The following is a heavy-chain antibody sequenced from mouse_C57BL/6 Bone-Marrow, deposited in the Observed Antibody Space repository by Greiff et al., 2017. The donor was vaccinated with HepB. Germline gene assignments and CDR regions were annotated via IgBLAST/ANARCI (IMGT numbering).Heavy chain of an antibody. Sequence: EVKLQESGGGLVQPGGSMKLSCVASGFTFSNYWMNWVRQSPEKGLEWVAQIRLKSDNYATHYAESVKGRFTISRDDSKSSVYLQMNNLRAEDTGIYYCTVPHITTVVGSAMDYWGQGTSVTVSS. D-gene: IGHD1-1*01. J-gene: IGHJ4*01. CDR3: TVPHITTVVGSAMDY. CDR1: GFTFSNYW. V-gene: IGHV6-3*01. CDR2: IRLKSDNYAT.